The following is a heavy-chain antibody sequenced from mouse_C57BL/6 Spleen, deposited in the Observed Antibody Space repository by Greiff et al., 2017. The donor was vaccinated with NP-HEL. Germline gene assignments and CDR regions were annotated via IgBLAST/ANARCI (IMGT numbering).Heavy chain of an antibody. CDR1: GYAFTNYL. CDR3: ALYYGYDDWYFDV. D-gene: IGHD2-2*01. CDR2: INPGSGGT. J-gene: IGHJ1*03. Sequence: QVQLQQSGAELVRPGTSVKVSCKASGYAFTNYLIEWVKQRPGQGLEWIGVINPGSGGTNYNEKFKGKATLTADKSSSTAYMQLSSLTSEDSAVYFCALYYGYDDWYFDVWGTGTTVTVSS. V-gene: IGHV1-54*01.